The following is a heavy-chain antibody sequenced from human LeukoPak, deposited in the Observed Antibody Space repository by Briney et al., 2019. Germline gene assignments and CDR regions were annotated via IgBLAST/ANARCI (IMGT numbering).Heavy chain of an antibody. CDR1: GFTFRRYG. D-gene: IGHD6-19*01. Sequence: GGSLRLSCAASGFTFRRYGMHWVRQAPGKGLEWVAVISYDGSSQYYADSVKGRFTISRDNSKNTLFLQMSSLRAEDTAVYFCAKAALYGGGSLHYLDYWGQGTLVTASS. J-gene: IGHJ4*02. CDR3: AKAALYGGGSLHYLDY. V-gene: IGHV3-30*18. CDR2: ISYDGSSQ.